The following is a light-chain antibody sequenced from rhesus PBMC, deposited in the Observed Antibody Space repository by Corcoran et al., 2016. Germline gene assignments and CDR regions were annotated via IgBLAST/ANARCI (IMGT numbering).Light chain of an antibody. CDR3: QQYSSRPYS. CDR1: QGISSW. CDR2: KAS. Sequence: DIQMTQSPSSLSASVGDTVTITCRASQGISSWLAWSQQKPGKATELLIYKASSLPSGVPSRISGSGSETDFTLTISSLQSEDFATYYCQQYSSRPYSLGQGTKVEIK. V-gene: IGKV1-22*01. J-gene: IGKJ2*01.